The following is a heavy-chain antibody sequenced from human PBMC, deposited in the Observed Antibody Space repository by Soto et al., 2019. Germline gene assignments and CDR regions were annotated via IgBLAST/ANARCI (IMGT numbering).Heavy chain of an antibody. V-gene: IGHV4-30-2*01. CDR2: IYHSGST. J-gene: IGHJ4*02. CDR1: GGSISSGGYS. Sequence: QLQLQESGSGLVQPSQTLSLTCAVSGGSISSGGYSWSWIRQPPGKGLEWIGYIYHSGSTYYNPSLKSRVTISVDMYKNQFALKLSSVTAADTAVYDCASYGGNPYYFDYWGQGTLVTVSS. CDR3: ASYGGNPYYFDY. D-gene: IGHD4-17*01.